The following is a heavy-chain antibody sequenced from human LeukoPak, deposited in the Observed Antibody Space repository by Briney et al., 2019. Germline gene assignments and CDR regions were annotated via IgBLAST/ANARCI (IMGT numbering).Heavy chain of an antibody. CDR2: IWYDGSNK. CDR3: AREATDDYLSSGYYYGMDV. D-gene: IGHD4-17*01. J-gene: IGHJ6*02. Sequence: GGSLRLSCAASGFTFSSYGMHWVRQAPGKGLEWVAVIWYDGSNKYYADSVKGRFTISRDSSKNTLYLQMNSLRAEDTAVYYCAREATDDYLSSGYYYGMDVWGQGTTVTVSS. V-gene: IGHV3-33*01. CDR1: GFTFSSYG.